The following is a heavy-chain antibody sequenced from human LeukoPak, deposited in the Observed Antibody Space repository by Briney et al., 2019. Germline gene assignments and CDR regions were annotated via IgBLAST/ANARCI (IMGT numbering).Heavy chain of an antibody. CDR1: GGSIGSTSYF. CDR3: ARVLLWFGEFAWFDY. D-gene: IGHD3-10*01. J-gene: IGHJ4*02. Sequence: SETLSLTCTVSGGSIGSTSYFWGWIRQTPGEGLEWIASIYYSGTTYYNPSLKSRVTISVDTSKNQFSLKLSSVTAADTAVYYCARVLLWFGEFAWFDYWGQGTLVTVSS. CDR2: IYYSGTT. V-gene: IGHV4-39*01.